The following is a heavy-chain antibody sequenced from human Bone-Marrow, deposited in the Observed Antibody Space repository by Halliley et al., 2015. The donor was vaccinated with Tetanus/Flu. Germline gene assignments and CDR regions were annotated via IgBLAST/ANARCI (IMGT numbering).Heavy chain of an antibody. CDR1: GDSMRSGNYY. CDR2: IYYSGTT. Sequence: TLSLTCTVSGDSMRSGNYYWNWIRQHPRRGLEWIGYIYYSGTTSYNPSPQSRLTISVDTSKNQFSLKLASVTAADTALYYCAKTAATASGAFDVWGQGTIVAVSS. CDR3: AKTAATASGAFDV. V-gene: IGHV4-31*03. D-gene: IGHD3-10*01. J-gene: IGHJ3*01.